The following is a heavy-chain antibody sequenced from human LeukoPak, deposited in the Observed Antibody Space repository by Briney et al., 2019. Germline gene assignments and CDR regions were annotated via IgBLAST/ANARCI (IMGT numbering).Heavy chain of an antibody. CDR1: GGPISSYY. Sequence: SETLSLTCTVSGGPISSYYWSWIRQPPGKGLEWIGYIYYSGSTNYNPSLKSRVTISVDTSKNQFSLKLSSVTAADTAVYYCARGGYGTFDYWGQGTLVTVSS. J-gene: IGHJ4*02. CDR2: IYYSGST. V-gene: IGHV4-59*01. CDR3: ARGGYGTFDY. D-gene: IGHD5-18*01.